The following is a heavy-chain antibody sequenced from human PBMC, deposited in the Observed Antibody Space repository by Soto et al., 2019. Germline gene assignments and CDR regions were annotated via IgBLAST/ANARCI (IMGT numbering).Heavy chain of an antibody. J-gene: IGHJ3*01. CDR2: TRDKAKSYTT. D-gene: IGHD2-15*01. Sequence: PGGSLRLSCAASGFTFSDHYMAWVRQAPGKGLEWVGRTRDKAKSYTTDYAASVKGRFTISRDHSKNSLFLQMDSLKTDDTAVYYCATTGYCSGGSCNIAFDVWGQGTMVTVSS. CDR1: GFTFSDHY. V-gene: IGHV3-72*01. CDR3: ATTGYCSGGSCNIAFDV.